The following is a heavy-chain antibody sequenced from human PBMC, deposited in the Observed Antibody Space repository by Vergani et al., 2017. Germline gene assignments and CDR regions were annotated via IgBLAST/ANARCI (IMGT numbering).Heavy chain of an antibody. CDR1: GGTFSSYA. Sequence: QVQLVQSGAEVKKPGSSVKVSCKASGGTFSSYAISWVRQAPGQGLEWMGGIIPIFGTANSAQKFQGRVTITADESTSTAYMELSSLRSEDTTVYYCARVPKGWAQYYFDYWGQGTLVTVSS. V-gene: IGHV1-69*01. CDR2: IIPIFGTA. J-gene: IGHJ4*02. CDR3: ARVPKGWAQYYFDY. D-gene: IGHD1-26*01.